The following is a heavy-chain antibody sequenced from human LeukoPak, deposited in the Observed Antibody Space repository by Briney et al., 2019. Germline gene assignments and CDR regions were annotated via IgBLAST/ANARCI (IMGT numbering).Heavy chain of an antibody. CDR3: TRDAAIYDSSGYCYLW. CDR1: GGTFSRYA. D-gene: IGHD3-22*01. Sequence: ASVKVSCKAFGGTFSRYAISWVRQAPGQGLEWMGGITPMFGTANYAQKFQGRVTITADESTSTAYMELSSLRYEDTAVYYCTRDAAIYDSSGYCYLWWGQGTLVTVSS. V-gene: IGHV1-69*13. J-gene: IGHJ4*02. CDR2: ITPMFGTA.